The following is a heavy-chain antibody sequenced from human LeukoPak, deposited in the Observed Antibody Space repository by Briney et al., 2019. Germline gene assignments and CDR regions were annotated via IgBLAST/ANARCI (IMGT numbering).Heavy chain of an antibody. J-gene: IGHJ3*02. D-gene: IGHD3-10*01. CDR1: GFTFSNYG. CDR3: ARGRSITLLRGVAMSDGFDI. V-gene: IGHV3-21*06. CDR2: TDTSGRYV. Sequence: NPGGSLRLSCAASGFTFSNYGMNCVRQAPGKGLEWVSFTDTSGRYVYYGDSVKGRFTISRDNAKNLLFLQMNGLRAEDTALYYCARGRSITLLRGVAMSDGFDIWGQGAMVAVSS.